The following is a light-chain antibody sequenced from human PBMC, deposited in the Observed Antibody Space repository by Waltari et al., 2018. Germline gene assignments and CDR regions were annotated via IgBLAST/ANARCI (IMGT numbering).Light chain of an antibody. CDR3: QQYYSSPAT. J-gene: IGKJ1*01. V-gene: IGKV1-39*01. Sequence: DIQMTQSPSSLSASVGDRVAITCRASQSISTYLNWYQQRPGKAPKLLIYSASSLQSGVPSRFSGSGSGTDFTLTITSLQSEDFAIYYCQQYYSSPATFGQGTKVEIK. CDR1: QSISTY. CDR2: SAS.